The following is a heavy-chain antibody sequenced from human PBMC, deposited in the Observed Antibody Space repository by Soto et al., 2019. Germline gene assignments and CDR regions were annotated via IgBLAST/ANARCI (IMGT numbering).Heavy chain of an antibody. J-gene: IGHJ6*02. CDR1: GYTFTGSY. V-gene: IGHV1-2*02. CDR2: INPNSGGT. Sequence: VASVKVSCQASGYTFTGSYMHWVRQPPGQGLEWMGWINPNSGGTNYAQKFQGRVTMTRDTSISPAYMELSRLRSDDTAVYYCAHFYCNSTSCPPYYYGMDVWGQGTTVTVSS. D-gene: IGHD2-2*01. CDR3: AHFYCNSTSCPPYYYGMDV.